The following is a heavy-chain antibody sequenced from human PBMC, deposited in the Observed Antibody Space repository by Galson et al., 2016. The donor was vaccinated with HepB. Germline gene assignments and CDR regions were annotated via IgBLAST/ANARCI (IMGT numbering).Heavy chain of an antibody. CDR2: MSHDGSHI. CDR3: AKDHGNRWLNNWFDP. J-gene: IGHJ5*02. CDR1: GFTFSNYG. D-gene: IGHD6-19*01. Sequence: SLRLSCAASGFTFSNYGMHWIRQAPGKGLEWVAVMSHDGSHIFYVDSVKGRFSISRDNSKNTLYLQMNSLRDEDTAVYYCAKDHGNRWLNNWFDPWVQGTLVTVSS. V-gene: IGHV3-33*05.